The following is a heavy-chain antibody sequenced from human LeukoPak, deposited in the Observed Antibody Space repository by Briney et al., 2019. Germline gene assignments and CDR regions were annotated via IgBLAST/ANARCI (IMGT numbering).Heavy chain of an antibody. CDR3: TARRTGWYDY. CDR1: GFTFNSYA. CDR2: IKSKADGGTT. Sequence: AGGSLRLSCAASGFTFNSYAMSWVRQAPGKGLEWVGRIKSKADGGTTDYAAPVKGRFTISRDDSENTVSLQINSLETEDTAVYYCTARRTGWYDYWGQGTLVTVSS. J-gene: IGHJ4*02. V-gene: IGHV3-15*01. D-gene: IGHD6-19*01.